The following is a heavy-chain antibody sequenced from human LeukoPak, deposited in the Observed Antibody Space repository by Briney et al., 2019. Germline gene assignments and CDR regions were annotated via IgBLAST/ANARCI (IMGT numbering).Heavy chain of an antibody. D-gene: IGHD6-13*01. CDR3: ARVPTLSSSWYVEGFDY. Sequence: PGGSLRLSCAASGFTVSSNYMSWVRQAPGKGLEWVSVIYSGGSTYYADSVKGRFTISRDNSKNTLYLQMNSLRAEDTAAYYCARVPTLSSSWYVEGFDYWGQGTLVTVSS. J-gene: IGHJ4*02. CDR2: IYSGGST. V-gene: IGHV3-66*01. CDR1: GFTVSSNY.